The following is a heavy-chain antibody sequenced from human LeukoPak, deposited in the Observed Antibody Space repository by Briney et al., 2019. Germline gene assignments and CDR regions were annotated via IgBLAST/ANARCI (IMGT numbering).Heavy chain of an antibody. CDR2: IYTSGST. CDR3: ARGLDGGADY. V-gene: IGHV4-39*07. J-gene: IGHJ4*02. Sequence: SETLSLTCTVSGGSISSSSYYWGWIRQPPGKGLEWIGRIYTSGSTYYNPSLKSRVTMSVDTSKNQFSLKLSSVTAADTAVYYCARGLDGGADYWGQGTLVTVSS. CDR1: GGSISSSSYY. D-gene: IGHD3-10*01.